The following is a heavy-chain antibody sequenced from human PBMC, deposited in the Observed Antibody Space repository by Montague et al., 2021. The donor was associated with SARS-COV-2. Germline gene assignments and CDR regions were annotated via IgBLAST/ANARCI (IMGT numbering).Heavy chain of an antibody. CDR1: GDSISDYY. V-gene: IGHV4-59*01. J-gene: IGHJ3*02. D-gene: IGHD3-3*01. Sequence: SETLSLTCTVSGDSISDYYWSWIRQPPGKGLEWIGYIYLTGYTNNNPSLKSRVSLSVDTSKNQFYLTLSSVTPADTAIYYCARDASSAHFDAIDIWGQGTLVTVSS. CDR2: IYLTGYT. CDR3: ARDASSAHFDAIDI.